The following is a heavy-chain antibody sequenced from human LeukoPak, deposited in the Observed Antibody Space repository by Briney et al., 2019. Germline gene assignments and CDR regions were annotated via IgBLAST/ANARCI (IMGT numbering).Heavy chain of an antibody. CDR1: GGSISSYY. Sequence: SETLSLTCTVSGGSISSYYWSWLRQPAGKGLEWIGRIYTTGSTNYNPSLKSRVTMSVDTSKNQFSLNLSPVTAADTAGYYGATSFGSYYGPFDYWGQGTLVTVSS. D-gene: IGHD1-26*01. CDR2: IYTTGST. V-gene: IGHV4-4*07. CDR3: ATSFGSYYGPFDY. J-gene: IGHJ4*02.